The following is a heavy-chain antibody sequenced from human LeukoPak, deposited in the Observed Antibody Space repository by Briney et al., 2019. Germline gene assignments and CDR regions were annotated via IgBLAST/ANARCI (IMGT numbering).Heavy chain of an antibody. CDR2: SIPIFGTA. Sequence: SVKVSCKASGGTFSSYAISWVRQAPGQRLEWMGGSIPIFGTANYAQKFQGRVTITPDKSTSTAYMELSSLRSEHTAVYYCAREALEAVACYYYYYGMDVWGKGTTVTVSS. CDR3: AREALEAVACYYYYYGMDV. CDR1: GGTFSSYA. V-gene: IGHV1-69*06. J-gene: IGHJ6*04. D-gene: IGHD6-19*01.